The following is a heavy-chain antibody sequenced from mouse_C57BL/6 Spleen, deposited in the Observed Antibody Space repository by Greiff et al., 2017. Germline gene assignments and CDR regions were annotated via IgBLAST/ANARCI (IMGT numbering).Heavy chain of an antibody. CDR1: GFTFSNYW. Sequence: DVMLVESGGGLVQPGGSMKLSCVASGFTFSNYWMNWVRQSPEKGLEWVAQIRLKSDNYATHYAESVKGRFTISRDDSKSSVYLQMNNLRAEDTGIYYCTYDYDEPFAYWGQGTLVTVSA. CDR2: IRLKSDNYAT. D-gene: IGHD2-4*01. CDR3: TYDYDEPFAY. J-gene: IGHJ3*01. V-gene: IGHV6-3*01.